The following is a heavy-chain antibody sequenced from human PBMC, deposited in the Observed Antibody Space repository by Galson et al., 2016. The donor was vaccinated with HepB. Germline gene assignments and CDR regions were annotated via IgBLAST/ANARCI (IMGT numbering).Heavy chain of an antibody. CDR2: ISSSSSYI. J-gene: IGHJ4*02. D-gene: IGHD6-13*01. CDR3: ARADSSSWYYFDY. Sequence: SLRLSCAASGFTFSDYFLTWIRQAPGKGLEWVSSISSSSSYIYYADSVKGRFTISRDNAKNSLYLQMNSLRAEDTAVYYCARADSSSWYYFDYWGQGTLVTVSS. V-gene: IGHV3-11*06. CDR1: GFTFSDYF.